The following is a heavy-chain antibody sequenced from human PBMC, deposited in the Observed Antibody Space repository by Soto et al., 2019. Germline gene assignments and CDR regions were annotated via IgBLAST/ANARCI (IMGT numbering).Heavy chain of an antibody. CDR1: GGSFSGYY. CDR3: ASLQLSEYYFDY. CDR2: INHSGST. D-gene: IGHD5-18*01. J-gene: IGHJ4*02. V-gene: IGHV4-34*01. Sequence: ASETLSLTCAVYGGSFSGYYWSWIRQPPGKGLEWIGEINHSGSTNYNPSLKSRVTISVDTSKNQFSLKLSSVTAADTAVYYCASLQLSEYYFDYWGQGTLVTVSS.